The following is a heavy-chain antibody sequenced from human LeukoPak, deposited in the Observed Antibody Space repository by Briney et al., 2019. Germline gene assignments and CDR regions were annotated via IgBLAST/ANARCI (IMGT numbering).Heavy chain of an antibody. CDR1: GFTVSSNY. Sequence: GGSLRLSCAASGFTVSSNYMSWVRQAPGKGLEWVSVIYSGGSTYYTDSVKGRFTISRDNSKNTLYLQMNSLRGEDTAVYYCARRGSSEIDYWGQGTLVTVSS. J-gene: IGHJ4*02. D-gene: IGHD3-22*01. V-gene: IGHV3-53*01. CDR3: ARRGSSEIDY. CDR2: IYSGGST.